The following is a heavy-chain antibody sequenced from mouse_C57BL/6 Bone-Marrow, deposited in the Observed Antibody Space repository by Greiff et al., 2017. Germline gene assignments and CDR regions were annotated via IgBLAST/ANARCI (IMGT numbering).Heavy chain of an antibody. CDR2: IWGVGST. V-gene: IGHV2-6*01. CDR3: ASYDYDGGSAY. Sequence: VQGVESGPGLVAPSQSLSITCTVSGFSLTSYGVDWVRQSPGKGLEWLGVIWGVGSTNYNSALKSRLSISKDNSKSQVFLKMNSLQTDDTAMYYCASYDYDGGSAYWGQGTLVTVSA. D-gene: IGHD2-4*01. J-gene: IGHJ3*01. CDR1: GFSLTSYG.